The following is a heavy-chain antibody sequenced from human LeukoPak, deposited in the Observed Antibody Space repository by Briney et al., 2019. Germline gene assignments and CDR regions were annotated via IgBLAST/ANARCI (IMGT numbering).Heavy chain of an antibody. CDR2: IRYDGSNK. V-gene: IGHV3-30*02. D-gene: IGHD6-13*01. CDR1: GFTFSSYG. Sequence: GGSLRLSCAASGFTFSSYGMHWVRQAPGKGLEWVAFIRYDGSNKYYADSVKGRFTISRDNSKNTLYLQMNSLRAEDTAVYYCAKDMGSRSSGGLLDYWGQGTLVTVSS. CDR3: AKDMGSRSSGGLLDY. J-gene: IGHJ4*02.